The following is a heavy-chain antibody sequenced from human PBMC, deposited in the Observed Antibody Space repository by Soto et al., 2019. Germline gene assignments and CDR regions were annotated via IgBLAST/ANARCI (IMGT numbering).Heavy chain of an antibody. D-gene: IGHD3-16*01. CDR2: INPNSGAS. CDR1: GYTFIDYY. J-gene: IGHJ4*02. V-gene: IGHV1-2*02. Sequence: ASVKVSCKTSGYTFIDYYVHWIRQAPGQGLEWVGWINPNSGASNYAQNFQGRVTMTRDRSSSTVYMELTGLRSEDTAVYYCARAHYDYVRDAPHPHDYWGQGTLVTVSS. CDR3: ARAHYDYVRDAPHPHDY.